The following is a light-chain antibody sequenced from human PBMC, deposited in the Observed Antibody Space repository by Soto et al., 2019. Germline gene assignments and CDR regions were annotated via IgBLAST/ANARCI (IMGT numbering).Light chain of an antibody. CDR2: YAS. V-gene: IGKV3-11*02. J-gene: IGKJ5*01. CDR1: QGVXSH. Sequence: LLTQSASAVSLSPGERATPSCRASQGVXSHFVWYQRKPGQAPRLLSXYASNRATGIPARFSGSGSGRDFTLTISSLEPEEFALYYCQQRSNWPTSTFGQGTRLEIK. CDR3: QQRSNWPTST.